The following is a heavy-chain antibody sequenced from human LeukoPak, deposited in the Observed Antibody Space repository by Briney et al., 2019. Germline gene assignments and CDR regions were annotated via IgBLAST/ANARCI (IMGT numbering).Heavy chain of an antibody. Sequence: PSETLSLTCAVYGGSFSGYYWGWIRQPPGKGLEWIGNIYSSGSTYYNASLQSRVTISIDTSKNQFSLRLTSVTAADTAMYYCAKSGGYGLIDYWGQGTRVTVSS. CDR1: GGSFSGYY. CDR3: AKSGGYGLIDY. CDR2: IYSSGST. D-gene: IGHD1-26*01. V-gene: IGHV4-34*01. J-gene: IGHJ4*02.